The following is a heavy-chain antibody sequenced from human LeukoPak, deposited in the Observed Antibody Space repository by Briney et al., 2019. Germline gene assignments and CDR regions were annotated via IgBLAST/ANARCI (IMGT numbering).Heavy chain of an antibody. CDR2: IYPGDSDT. CDR3: VRPRIVVVPAAPPDAFDI. V-gene: IGHV5-51*01. CDR1: GYSFTSYW. D-gene: IGHD2-2*01. J-gene: IGHJ3*02. Sequence: KHGESLKISCKGSGYSFTSYWIGWVRQMPGKGLEWMGIIYPGDSDTRYSPSFQGQVTISADKSISTAYLQWSSLKASDTAMYYCVRPRIVVVPAAPPDAFDIWGQGTMVTVSS.